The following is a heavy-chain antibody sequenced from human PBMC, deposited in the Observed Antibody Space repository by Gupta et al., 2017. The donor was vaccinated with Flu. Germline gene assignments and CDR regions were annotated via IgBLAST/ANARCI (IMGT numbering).Heavy chain of an antibody. V-gene: IGHV4-59*01. J-gene: IGHJ5*02. CDR2: IYYSGST. CDR1: GGSISSSY. D-gene: IGHD2-15*01. Sequence: QVQLQESGPGLVKPSETLSLTCTVSGGSISSSYWSWIRQPPGKRLEWIGYIYYSGSTNYNPSLKSRVTISVDTSKNQFSLKLSSVTAADTAVYYCARGGQISFVVVEGWFDPWGQGTLVTVSS. CDR3: ARGGQISFVVVEGWFDP.